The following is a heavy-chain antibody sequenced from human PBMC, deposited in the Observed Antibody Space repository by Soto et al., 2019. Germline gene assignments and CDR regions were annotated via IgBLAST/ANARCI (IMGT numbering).Heavy chain of an antibody. CDR3: STGRSTYCLYP. Sequence: GGSLRLSCVASAFSFTNAWMSWVRQAPGKGLEWVGRTKSITDGGKTDYAAPVKGRFTISRDDSNNTLYLQMNSLKTDDTAVYYFSTGRSTYCLYPWGQGTLVTVSS. J-gene: IGHJ5*02. V-gene: IGHV3-15*01. CDR2: TKSITDGGKT. CDR1: AFSFTNAW. D-gene: IGHD2-15*01.